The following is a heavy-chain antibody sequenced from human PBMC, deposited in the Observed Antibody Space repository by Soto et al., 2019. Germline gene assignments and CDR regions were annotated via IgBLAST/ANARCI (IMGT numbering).Heavy chain of an antibody. Sequence: GASVKVSCKASGYTFTSYGISWVRQAPGQGLEWMGWISAYNCNTNYAQKLQGRVTMTTDTSTSTAYMELRSLRSDDTAVYYCARALGGDYYYYYGMDVWGQGTTVTVSS. J-gene: IGHJ6*02. CDR3: ARALGGDYYYYYGMDV. CDR1: GYTFTSYG. D-gene: IGHD3-16*01. V-gene: IGHV1-18*04. CDR2: ISAYNCNT.